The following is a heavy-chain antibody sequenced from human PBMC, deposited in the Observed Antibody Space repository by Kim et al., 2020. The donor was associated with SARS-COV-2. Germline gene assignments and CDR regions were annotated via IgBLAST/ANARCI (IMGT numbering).Heavy chain of an antibody. J-gene: IGHJ4*02. Sequence: SETLSLTCTVSGGSISSYYWSWIRQPPGKGLEWIGYIYYSGSTNYNPSLKSRVTISVDTSKNQFSLKLSSVTAADTAVYYCARVGYCSGGSCLLSFDYWGQGTLVTVSS. CDR1: GGSISSYY. CDR2: IYYSGST. CDR3: ARVGYCSGGSCLLSFDY. D-gene: IGHD2-15*01. V-gene: IGHV4-59*13.